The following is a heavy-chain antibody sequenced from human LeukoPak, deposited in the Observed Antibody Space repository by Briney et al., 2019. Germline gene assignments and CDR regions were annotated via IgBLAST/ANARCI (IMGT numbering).Heavy chain of an antibody. V-gene: IGHV1-46*01. J-gene: IGHJ6*03. D-gene: IGHD6-19*01. Sequence: ASVKVSCKASGYTFTRYYMHWVRQAPGQGLEWRGIINPSGGSTNYAQNFQGRVTMNRDTSTSTVYLELSSLRPEDTAVYYCGRMENLGAVAGTRHYYSYYMDAWGKGTTVSVSS. CDR3: GRMENLGAVAGTRHYYSYYMDA. CDR1: GYTFTRYY. CDR2: INPSGGST.